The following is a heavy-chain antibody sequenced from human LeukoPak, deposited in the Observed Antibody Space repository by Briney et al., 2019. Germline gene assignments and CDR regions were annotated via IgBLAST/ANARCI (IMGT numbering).Heavy chain of an antibody. D-gene: IGHD6-19*01. V-gene: IGHV4-59*01. Sequence: SETLSLTCTVSGGSISNYYWSWIRQPPGKGLEWIGYIYYSGISDYNPSLKTRVTISVDTSNKQFSLKLSSVTAADTAVYYCARTYSSGWYHYFDYWGQGTLVIVSS. CDR2: IYYSGIS. J-gene: IGHJ4*02. CDR3: ARTYSSGWYHYFDY. CDR1: GGSISNYY.